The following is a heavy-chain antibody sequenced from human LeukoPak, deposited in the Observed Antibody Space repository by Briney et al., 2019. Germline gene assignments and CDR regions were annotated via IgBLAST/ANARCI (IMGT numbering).Heavy chain of an antibody. CDR3: SRDGPRDYDILTALDY. CDR2: ISYGGDNK. D-gene: IGHD3-9*01. V-gene: IGHV3-30*04. CDR1: GFNFQIYA. J-gene: IGHJ4*02. Sequence: PGTSLRLSCAASGFNFQIYAMHWVHQAPGKGLEWVAIISYGGDNKYYADSVKGRFTISRDNSKSMLYLQMNGLRPEDTAVYYCSRDGPRDYDILTALDYWGQGTVVSVSS.